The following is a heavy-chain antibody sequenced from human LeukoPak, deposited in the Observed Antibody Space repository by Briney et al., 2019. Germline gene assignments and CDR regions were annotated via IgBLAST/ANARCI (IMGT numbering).Heavy chain of an antibody. CDR3: ARGEKWELLTDY. CDR1: GYTFTSYD. CDR2: MNPNSGNT. Sequence: ASVKVSCKASGYTFTSYDINWVRQATGQGLEWMGWMNPNSGNTGYAQKFQGRVTITRNTSISTAYMELSSLRSEDTAVYYCARGEKWELLTDYWGQGTLVTVSS. J-gene: IGHJ4*02. D-gene: IGHD1-26*01. V-gene: IGHV1-8*03.